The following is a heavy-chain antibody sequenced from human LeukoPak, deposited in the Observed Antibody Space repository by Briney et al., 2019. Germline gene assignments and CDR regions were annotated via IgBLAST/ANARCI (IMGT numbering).Heavy chain of an antibody. V-gene: IGHV3-30*18. CDR2: ISYDGSNK. D-gene: IGHD4-17*01. J-gene: IGHJ4*02. Sequence: GGSLRLSCAASGFTFSSYGMHCVRQAPGKGLEWVAVISYDGSNKYYADSVKGRFTISRDNSKNTLYLQMNSLRAEDTAVYYCAKDDYGDKYFDYWGQGTLVTVSS. CDR1: GFTFSSYG. CDR3: AKDDYGDKYFDY.